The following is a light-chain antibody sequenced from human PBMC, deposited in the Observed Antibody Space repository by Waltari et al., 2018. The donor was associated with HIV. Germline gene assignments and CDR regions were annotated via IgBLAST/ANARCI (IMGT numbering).Light chain of an antibody. J-gene: IGLJ3*02. V-gene: IGLV1-44*01. CDR2: SYG. CDR1: SSNIGSNT. Sequence: QSVLNKSPSASGTPGQRVIISCSGSSSNIGSNTVTGYQQFPGTAPKLLIYSYGQRPSGVPERFSGSKSATSASLAISGLRSEDEADYYCATWDDSLNAWVFGGGTKLTVL. CDR3: ATWDDSLNAWV.